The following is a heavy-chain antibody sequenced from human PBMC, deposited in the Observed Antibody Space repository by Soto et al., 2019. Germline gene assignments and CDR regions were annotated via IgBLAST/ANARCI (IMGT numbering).Heavy chain of an antibody. CDR2: INPSGGST. J-gene: IGHJ4*02. CDR3: ARDAGYCSGGSCYPGDY. CDR1: GYTFTSYY. Sequence: QVQLVQSGAEVKKPGASVKVSCKASGYTFTSYYMHWVRQAPGQGLEWMGIINPSGGSTSYAQKFQGRATMTRDTSTSTVYMELSSLRSEDTAVYYCARDAGYCSGGSCYPGDYWGQGTLVTVSS. V-gene: IGHV1-46*03. D-gene: IGHD2-15*01.